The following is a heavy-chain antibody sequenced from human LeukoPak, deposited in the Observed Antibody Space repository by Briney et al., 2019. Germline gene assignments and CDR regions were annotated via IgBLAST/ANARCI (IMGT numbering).Heavy chain of an antibody. J-gene: IGHJ4*02. CDR3: ARGIVIGGTYVDS. Sequence: NPSETLSLTCAVYGGSFSGYYWSWIRQPPGKGLEWIGEIKHSGNTNHNPSLKSRVTISVDTSKNQFSLKLTSVAAADTAVYYCARGIVIGGTYVDSWGQGTLVTVSS. CDR1: GGSFSGYY. V-gene: IGHV4-34*01. CDR2: IKHSGNT. D-gene: IGHD2-15*01.